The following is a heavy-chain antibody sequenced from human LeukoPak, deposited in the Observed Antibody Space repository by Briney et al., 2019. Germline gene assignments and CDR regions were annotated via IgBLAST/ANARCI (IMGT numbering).Heavy chain of an antibody. Sequence: GGSLRLSCAASGFTFSSYGMHWVRQAPGKGLEWVAVIWYDGSNKYYADSVKGRFTISRENSKNTLYLQMNSLRAEDTAVYYCAKFGPSFDPWGQGTLVTVSS. J-gene: IGHJ5*02. D-gene: IGHD3-10*01. CDR3: AKFGPSFDP. V-gene: IGHV3-33*06. CDR1: GFTFSSYG. CDR2: IWYDGSNK.